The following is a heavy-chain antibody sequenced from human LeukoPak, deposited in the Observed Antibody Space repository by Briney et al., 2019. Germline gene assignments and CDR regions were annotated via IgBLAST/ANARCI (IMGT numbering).Heavy chain of an antibody. Sequence: GGSLRLSCAASGFTFSNAWMSWVRQAPGKGLEWVAVISYDGSNKYYADSVKGRFTISRDNSKNTLYLQMNSLRAEDTAVYYCARDGGSGLDYWGQGTLVTVSS. CDR3: ARDGGSGLDY. J-gene: IGHJ4*02. CDR2: ISYDGSNK. CDR1: GFTFSNAW. D-gene: IGHD3-10*01. V-gene: IGHV3-30*03.